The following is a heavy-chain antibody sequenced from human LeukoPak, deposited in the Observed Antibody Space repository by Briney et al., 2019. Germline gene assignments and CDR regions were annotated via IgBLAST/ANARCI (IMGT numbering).Heavy chain of an antibody. V-gene: IGHV1-69*06. D-gene: IGHD3-16*01. CDR1: GGTFSSYA. J-gene: IGHJ4*02. CDR3: TLLGGANKTYYFDY. CDR2: IIPIFGTA. Sequence: SVKVSCKPSGGTFSSYAISWVRQAPGQGLEWMGRIIPIFGTANYAQKFQGRVTVTADKSTSTAYMELSSLRSEDTAVCYCTLLGGANKTYYFDYWGQGTLVTVSS.